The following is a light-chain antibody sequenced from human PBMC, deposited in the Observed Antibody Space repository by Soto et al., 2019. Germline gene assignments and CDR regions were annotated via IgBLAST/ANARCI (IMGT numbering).Light chain of an antibody. V-gene: IGLV2-14*01. CDR2: EVT. Sequence: QSVLTQPASVSGSPGQSITISCTGTSSDVGGYNYVSWYQQHPGKAPKLVIYEVTKRPSGVSNCFSGSKSGNTASLTISGLQAEDENDYYCSSYTSTNHVVFGGGTKLTVL. CDR3: SSYTSTNHVV. CDR1: SSDVGGYNY. J-gene: IGLJ2*01.